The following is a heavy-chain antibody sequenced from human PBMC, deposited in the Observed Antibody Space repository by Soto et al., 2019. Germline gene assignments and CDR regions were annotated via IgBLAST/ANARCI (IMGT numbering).Heavy chain of an antibody. J-gene: IGHJ5*02. Sequence: EVQLLESGGGLVQPGGPLRLCCAASGFTFSNYAMSWVRQAPGKGLEWVSAISGGGDRTYYADSVTGRFTISRDNRKNTLYLQMNNLRAEDTAVYYCAKSGVDFWSGYLAWGQGTLVTVAS. CDR1: GFTFSNYA. CDR2: ISGGGDRT. D-gene: IGHD3-3*01. CDR3: AKSGVDFWSGYLA. V-gene: IGHV3-23*01.